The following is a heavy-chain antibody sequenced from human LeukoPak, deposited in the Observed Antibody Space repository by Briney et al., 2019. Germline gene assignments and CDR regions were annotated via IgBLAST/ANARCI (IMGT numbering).Heavy chain of an antibody. CDR1: GFTFSSYS. V-gene: IGHV3-21*01. CDR2: ISSSSSYI. J-gene: IGHJ4*01. D-gene: IGHD3-3*01. CDR3: AGLRFLEAHFDY. Sequence: GALRLSCAASGFTFSSYSMNWVRQAPGKGLEWVSSISSSSSYIYYADSVKGRFTISRDNAKNSLYLQMNSLRAEDTAVYYCAGLRFLEAHFDYWGQGTLVTVSS.